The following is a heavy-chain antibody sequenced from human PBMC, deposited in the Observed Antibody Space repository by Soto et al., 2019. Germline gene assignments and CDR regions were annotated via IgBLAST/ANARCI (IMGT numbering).Heavy chain of an antibody. V-gene: IGHV1-69*06. CDR2: IIPIFGTA. CDR1: GGTFSSYA. J-gene: IGHJ4*02. D-gene: IGHD3-10*01. CDR3: ARRPSTAYGFLGFDY. Sequence: ASVKVSCKASGGTFSSYAISWVRQAPGQGLEWMGGIIPIFGTANYAQRFQGRVTITADKSTSTAYMELSSLRCEDTAAYYCARRPSTAYGFLGFDYWGQGTLVTVSS.